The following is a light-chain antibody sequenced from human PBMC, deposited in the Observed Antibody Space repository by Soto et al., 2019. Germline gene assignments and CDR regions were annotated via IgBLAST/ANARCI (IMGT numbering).Light chain of an antibody. V-gene: IGKV3-15*01. CDR2: GAS. Sequence: EIVMTQSPATLSVSPGERVTFSCRASQSVNSNLAWYQHKPGQAPRLLISGASTGATGIPARFSGSGSGTEFTLTINSLQSEDFAVYYFQQYDRWPVTFGGETKWIS. CDR3: QQYDRWPVT. J-gene: IGKJ4*01. CDR1: QSVNSN.